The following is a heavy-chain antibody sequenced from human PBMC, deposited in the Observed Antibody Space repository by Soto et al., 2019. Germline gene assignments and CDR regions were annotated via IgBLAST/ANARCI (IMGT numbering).Heavy chain of an antibody. CDR1: GGSISSGDYY. V-gene: IGHV4-30-4*01. J-gene: IGHJ5*02. Sequence: SETLSLTCTVSGGSISSGDYYWSWIRQPPGKGQEWIGYIYYSGSTYYNPSLKSRVTISVDTSKNQFSLELSSVTAADTAVYYCARDSPMITFGGVISPSWFDPWGQGTMVTVYS. D-gene: IGHD3-16*01. CDR3: ARDSPMITFGGVISPSWFDP. CDR2: IYYSGST.